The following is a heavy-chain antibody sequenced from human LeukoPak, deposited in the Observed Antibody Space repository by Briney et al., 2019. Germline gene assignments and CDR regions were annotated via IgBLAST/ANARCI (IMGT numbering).Heavy chain of an antibody. CDR1: GGSISSYY. D-gene: IGHD3-22*01. CDR3: ARGEGDFYDSSGYYYGPPDY. CDR2: IYTSGST. J-gene: IGHJ4*02. Sequence: SETLSLTCTVSGGSISSYYWSWIRQPAGKGLEWIGRIYTSGSTNYNPSLKSRVTMSVDTSKNQFSLKLSSVTAADTAVYYCARGEGDFYDSSGYYYGPPDYWGQGTLVTVSS. V-gene: IGHV4-4*07.